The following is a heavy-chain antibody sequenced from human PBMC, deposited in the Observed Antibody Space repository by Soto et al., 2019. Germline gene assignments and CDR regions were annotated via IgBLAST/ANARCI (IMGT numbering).Heavy chain of an antibody. V-gene: IGHV1-69*13. J-gene: IGHJ1*01. D-gene: IGHD1-26*01. Sequence: VRVSCKSSLDTLSIYAIGWVLQAPGQGLEWMGGIIPIFGTANYAQKFQGRVTITADESTSTAYMELSSLRSEDTAVYYCADSGNSGSYQYLQHWGQGTMVTVSS. CDR1: LDTLSIYA. CDR3: ADSGNSGSYQYLQH. CDR2: IIPIFGTA.